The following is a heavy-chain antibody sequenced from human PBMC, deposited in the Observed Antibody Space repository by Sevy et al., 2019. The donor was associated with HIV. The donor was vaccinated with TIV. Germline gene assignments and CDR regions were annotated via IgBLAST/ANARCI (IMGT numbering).Heavy chain of an antibody. J-gene: IGHJ4*02. CDR1: AFIVSNNY. Sequence: LSLTCAASAFIVSNNYMAWVRQTPGKGLERVSVIYSGGNTYYADSVKGRFTISRDISKNTLNIQMNTLRAEDTALYYWAKGLSHTMFGVDTLFDYWGQGTLVTVSS. CDR2: IYSGGNT. CDR3: AKGLSHTMFGVDTLFDY. D-gene: IGHD3-3*01. V-gene: IGHV3-53*01.